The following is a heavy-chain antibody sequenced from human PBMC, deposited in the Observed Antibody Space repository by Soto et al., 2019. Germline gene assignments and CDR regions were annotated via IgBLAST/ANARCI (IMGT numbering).Heavy chain of an antibody. D-gene: IGHD1-1*01. J-gene: IGHJ6*02. CDR1: GFTFSSYG. V-gene: IGHV3-33*01. CDR2: IWYDGSNK. Sequence: GGSLRLSCAASGFTFSSYGMHWVRQAPGKGLEWVAVIWYDGSNKYYADSVKGRFTISRDNSKNTLYLQMNSLRAEDTAVYYCARVPILDQNWNDGDYYYYGMDVWGQGTTVTVSS. CDR3: ARVPILDQNWNDGDYYYYGMDV.